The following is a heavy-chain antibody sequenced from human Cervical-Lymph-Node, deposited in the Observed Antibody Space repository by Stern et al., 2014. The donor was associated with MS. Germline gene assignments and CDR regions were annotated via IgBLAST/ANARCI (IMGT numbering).Heavy chain of an antibody. Sequence: EDQLVESGAEVKKPGESLKISCKGSGYTFARYWIAWVRQMPGKGLEWMGIIYPDDSDTRYSPSFQGQVTISADKSIRTAYLQWNSLKASDTAMYFCARMLSGSYFTNDSWGQGTLVTVSS. D-gene: IGHD6-19*01. CDR3: ARMLSGSYFTNDS. V-gene: IGHV5-51*03. J-gene: IGHJ4*02. CDR1: GYTFARYW. CDR2: IYPDDSDT.